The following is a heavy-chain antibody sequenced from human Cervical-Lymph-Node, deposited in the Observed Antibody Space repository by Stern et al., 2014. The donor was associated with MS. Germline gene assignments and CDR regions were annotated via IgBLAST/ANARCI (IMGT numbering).Heavy chain of an antibody. J-gene: IGHJ4*02. Sequence: EDQLVESGGAVVQPRGSLGLSCAASGFTFSYYWMHWVRQAPGKGLVWVSRINGDGSDTSYADPVNGRFTSSRDNAKNTLYLHMDSLRVEDTAVYYCARVAGRGSNSREDFDSWGQGTLVIVSS. CDR2: INGDGSDT. V-gene: IGHV3-74*02. CDR1: GFTFSYYW. D-gene: IGHD6-13*01. CDR3: ARVAGRGSNSREDFDS.